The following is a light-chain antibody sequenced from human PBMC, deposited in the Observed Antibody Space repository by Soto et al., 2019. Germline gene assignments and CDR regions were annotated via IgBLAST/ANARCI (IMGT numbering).Light chain of an antibody. Sequence: QPVLTQPPSASGTPGQRVTISCSGSSSNIGSFTVNWYQHVPGTAPKLLIYSNNQRPSGVPDRFSGSKSGTSASLAISGLQSEDEADYYCAAWDDSLNGYVFATGTKLTVL. CDR1: SSNIGSFT. J-gene: IGLJ1*01. CDR3: AAWDDSLNGYV. CDR2: SNN. V-gene: IGLV1-44*01.